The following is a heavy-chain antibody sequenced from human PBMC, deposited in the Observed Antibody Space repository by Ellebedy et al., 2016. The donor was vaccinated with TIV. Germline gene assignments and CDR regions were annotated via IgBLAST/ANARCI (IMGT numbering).Heavy chain of an antibody. CDR2: AIDSGGVT. Sequence: PSETLSLTCTVSGDSISSSVYYWGWIRQPPGKGLEWVSSAIDSGGVTYYADSVKGRFTISRDNSKNTLYLQMNSLRADDMAVYYCAKKVGTGLSLDYWGQGMLVTVSS. J-gene: IGHJ4*02. V-gene: IGHV3-23*01. CDR3: AKKVGTGLSLDY. D-gene: IGHD2/OR15-2a*01. CDR1: GDSISSSVYY.